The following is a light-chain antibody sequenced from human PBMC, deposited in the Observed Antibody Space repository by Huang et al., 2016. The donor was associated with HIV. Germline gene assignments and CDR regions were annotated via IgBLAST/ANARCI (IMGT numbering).Light chain of an antibody. CDR1: QGIGTW. CDR3: QQANSFPV. Sequence: DIQMTQSPSSVSASVGDRVTITCRASQGIGTWLAWYQQKPWKAPNRLIYAASSLQSGVPLRFSGRGSGTDFTLSISSLQPEDFATYYCQQANSFPVFGQGTKVEIK. J-gene: IGKJ1*01. CDR2: AAS. V-gene: IGKV1-12*01.